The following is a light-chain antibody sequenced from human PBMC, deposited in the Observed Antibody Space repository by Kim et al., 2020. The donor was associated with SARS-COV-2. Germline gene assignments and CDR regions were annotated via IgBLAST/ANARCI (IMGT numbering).Light chain of an antibody. V-gene: IGLV1-40*01. CDR1: SSNIGTGYD. CDR3: QSFDSTLSGWV. J-gene: IGLJ3*02. CDR2: GSA. Sequence: RVTVSCTGSSSNIGTGYDVHWYQQRPGTVPKLLGFGSANRPAGVPDRFSGSKSGTSASLAITGLQSEDEADYYCQSFDSTLSGWVFGGGTQLTVL.